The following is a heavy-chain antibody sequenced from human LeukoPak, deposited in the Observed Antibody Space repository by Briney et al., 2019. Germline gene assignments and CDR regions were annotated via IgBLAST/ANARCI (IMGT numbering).Heavy chain of an antibody. D-gene: IGHD2-8*01. CDR2: INPNSGGT. J-gene: IGHJ4*02. CDR1: GYTFTGYY. Sequence: ASVKVSCKASGYTFTGYYMHWVRQAPGQGLEWMGWINPNSGGTNYAQKFQGRVTMTRDTSISTAYMELSRLRVKGTAMYFCAREGVYATLDGSYGCWGQLTLVT. CDR3: AREGVYATLDGSYGC. V-gene: IGHV1-2*02.